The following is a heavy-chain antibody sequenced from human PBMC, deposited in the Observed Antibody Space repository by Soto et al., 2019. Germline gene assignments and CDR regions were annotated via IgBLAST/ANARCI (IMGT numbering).Heavy chain of an antibody. D-gene: IGHD3-10*01. CDR3: ARTTDYGSGSYYLYWYFDL. CDR2: ISSSSSYI. V-gene: IGHV3-21*01. J-gene: IGHJ2*01. Sequence: EVQLVESGGGLVKPGGSLRLSCAASGFTFSSYSMNWVRQAPGKGLEWVSSISSSSSYIYYADSVKGRFTISRDNAKNSLYLQMNSLRAEDTAVYYCARTTDYGSGSYYLYWYFDLWGRGTLVTVSS. CDR1: GFTFSSYS.